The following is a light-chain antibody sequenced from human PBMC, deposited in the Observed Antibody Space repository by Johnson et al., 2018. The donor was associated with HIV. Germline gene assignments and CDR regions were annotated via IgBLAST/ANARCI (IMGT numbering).Light chain of an antibody. Sequence: QSVLTQPPSVSAAPGQKVTVSCSGSSSNIGNNFVSWYQQVPGTAPKLLIYDTDKLPSGIPDRFSGSKSGTSATLGISGLQPGDEADYYCGTWDNSLSAGVFGSGTKVTVL. V-gene: IGLV1-51*01. CDR2: DTD. CDR3: GTWDNSLSAGV. J-gene: IGLJ1*01. CDR1: SSNIGNNF.